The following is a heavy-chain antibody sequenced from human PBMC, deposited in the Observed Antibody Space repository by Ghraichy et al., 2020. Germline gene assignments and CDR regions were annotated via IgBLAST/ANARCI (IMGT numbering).Heavy chain of an antibody. CDR2: IYYSGST. V-gene: IGHV4-31*03. J-gene: IGHJ4*02. Sequence: LRLSCTVSGGSISSGGYYWSWIRQHPGKGLEWIGYIYYSGSTYYNPSLKSRVTISVDTSKNQFSLKLSSVTAADTAVYYCARDLGGGMGAPDYWGQGTLVTVSS. D-gene: IGHD1-26*01. CDR1: GGSISSGGYY. CDR3: ARDLGGGMGAPDY.